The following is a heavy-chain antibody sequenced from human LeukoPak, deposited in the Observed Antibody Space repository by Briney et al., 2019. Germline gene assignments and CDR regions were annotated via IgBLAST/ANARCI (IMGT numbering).Heavy chain of an antibody. J-gene: IGHJ4*02. Sequence: GGSLRLSCGASGFTFSSYAMHWVRQAPGKGLEYVSAISSNGGSTYYANSVKGRFTISRDNSKNTPYLQMGSLRAEDMAVYYCARAARGYYFDYWGQGTLVTVSS. CDR3: ARAARGYYFDY. CDR2: ISSNGGST. CDR1: GFTFSSYA. V-gene: IGHV3-64*01. D-gene: IGHD3-10*01.